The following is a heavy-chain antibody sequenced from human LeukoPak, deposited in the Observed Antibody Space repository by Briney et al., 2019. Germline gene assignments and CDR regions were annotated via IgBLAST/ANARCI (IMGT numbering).Heavy chain of an antibody. D-gene: IGHD4-17*01. CDR2: ISGSSSST. Sequence: PGGSLRLSCAASGFTFSSYAMTWVRQAPGKGLQWVSTISGSSSSTYYADSVKGRFTISRDNSNNTLYLQMDSLRAEDTALYYCAKDRGGGLTTVTPSEYWGQGTLVTVSS. CDR3: AKDRGGGLTTVTPSEY. V-gene: IGHV3-23*01. J-gene: IGHJ4*02. CDR1: GFTFSSYA.